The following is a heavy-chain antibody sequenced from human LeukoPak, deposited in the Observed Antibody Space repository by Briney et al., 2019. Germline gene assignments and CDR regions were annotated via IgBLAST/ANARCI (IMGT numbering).Heavy chain of an antibody. D-gene: IGHD6-13*01. CDR2: IWYDGSNK. CDR1: GFTFSSYG. Sequence: GGSLRLSCAASGFTFSSYGMHWVRQAPGKGLEWVAVIWYDGSNKYYADSVKGRFTISRDNSKNTLYLQMNSLRAEDTAVYYCAREQQLVSPSFDYWGQGTLITVSS. J-gene: IGHJ4*02. CDR3: AREQQLVSPSFDY. V-gene: IGHV3-33*01.